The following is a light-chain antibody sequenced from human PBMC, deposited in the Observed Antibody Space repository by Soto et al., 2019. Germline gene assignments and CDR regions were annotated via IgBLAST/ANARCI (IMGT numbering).Light chain of an antibody. J-gene: IGKJ2*01. CDR2: GAS. V-gene: IGKV3-15*01. Sequence: EIVMTQSPATLSVSPGERATLSCRASQSVNSNLAWYQQKPGQAPRLLIYGASTRATGIPARFSGSGSGTEFTLTISSLQSEDFAVYYCQQYNNWPDTFGQGTKLEMK. CDR1: QSVNSN. CDR3: QQYNNWPDT.